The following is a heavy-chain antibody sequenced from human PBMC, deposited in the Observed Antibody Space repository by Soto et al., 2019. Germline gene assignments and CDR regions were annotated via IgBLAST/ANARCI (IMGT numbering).Heavy chain of an antibody. CDR3: ARIPRYSFPTSDDLDS. Sequence: QVQLVQSGAEVRKPGSSVQVSCKASGGTFYTYTFSWVRQAPGQGLEWMGSITPIYPTTNYAEKFQGRLTVTADGPTSTAYMELSSLTSDDTAVYYCARIPRYSFPTSDDLDSWGQGPLVTVSS. D-gene: IGHD5-18*01. J-gene: IGHJ4*02. CDR1: GGTFYTYT. V-gene: IGHV1-69*15. CDR2: ITPIYPTT.